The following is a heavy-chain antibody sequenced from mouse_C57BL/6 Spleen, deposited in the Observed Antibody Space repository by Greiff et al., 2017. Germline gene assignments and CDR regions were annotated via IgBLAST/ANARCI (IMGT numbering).Heavy chain of an antibody. V-gene: IGHV1-15*01. D-gene: IGHD2-3*01. CDR3: TGGYYTWCAY. CDR2: IDPETGGT. CDR1: GYTFTDYE. Sequence: QVQLQQSGAELVRPGASVTLSCKASGYTFTDYEMHWVKQTPVHGLEWIGAIDPETGGTAYNQKFKGKAILTADKSSSTAYMDLRSLTSEDSAVYYCTGGYYTWCAYWGQGTLVTVSA. J-gene: IGHJ3*01.